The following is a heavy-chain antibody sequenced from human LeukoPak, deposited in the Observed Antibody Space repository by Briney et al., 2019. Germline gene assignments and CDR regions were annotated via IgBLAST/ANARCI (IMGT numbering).Heavy chain of an antibody. V-gene: IGHV3-7*01. CDR2: IRPDGSTF. CDR3: ATTFPYCADGTCAL. Sequence: PGGSLRLSYVATGLAFQNYWMTWVRQAPGKGPEWVATIRPDGSTFTYVDAVRGRFTISRDNPKNSLYLQMHSLRADDTAVYYRATTFPYCADGTCALGGQGTLVIVSS. J-gene: IGHJ1*01. D-gene: IGHD2-15*01. CDR1: GLAFQNYW.